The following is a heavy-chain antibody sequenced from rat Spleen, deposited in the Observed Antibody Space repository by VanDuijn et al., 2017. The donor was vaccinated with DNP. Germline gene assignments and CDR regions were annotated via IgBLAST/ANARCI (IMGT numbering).Heavy chain of an antibody. Sequence: EVQLVDSGGDLVQPGRSLKLSCASSGFTFSDYYMAWVRQASTKGLEWVAAFTTSGGNTYYRDSVKGRFTISRDNAKSSLYLQMNSLKSEDTATYYCARAAYYYSSYIYEGFAYWGQGTLVTVSS. CDR2: FTTSGGNT. V-gene: IGHV5-25*01. J-gene: IGHJ3*01. CDR3: ARAAYYYSSYIYEGFAY. CDR1: GFTFSDYY. D-gene: IGHD1-2*01.